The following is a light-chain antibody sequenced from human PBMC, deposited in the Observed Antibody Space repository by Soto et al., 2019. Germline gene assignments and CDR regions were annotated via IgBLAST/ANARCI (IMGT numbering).Light chain of an antibody. V-gene: IGLV2-14*03. Sequence: QSALTQPASVTVSPGQSVTISCAGSSSDVGGYNYVSWYQQHPGKAPKLMIYDVSNRPSGVSNRFSGSKYGNTASLTISGLGAGEEADYYCCSFTSSFTHVFGTGTKVTV. J-gene: IGLJ1*01. CDR3: CSFTSSFTHV. CDR2: DVS. CDR1: SSDVGGYNY.